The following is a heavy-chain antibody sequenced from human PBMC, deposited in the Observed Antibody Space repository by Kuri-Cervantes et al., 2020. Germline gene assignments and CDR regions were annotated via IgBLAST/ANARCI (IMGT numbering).Heavy chain of an antibody. CDR2: ISAYNGNT. CDR1: GYTFTSYG. Sequence: ASVKVSCKASGYTFTSYGISWVRQAPGQGLEWMGWISAYNGNTNYAQKLQGRVTMTTDTSTSTAYMELRSLRSDDTAVYYCARGGRGDYEESTNWFDPWGQGTLVTVSS. V-gene: IGHV1-18*01. CDR3: ARGGRGDYEESTNWFDP. J-gene: IGHJ5*02. D-gene: IGHD4-17*01.